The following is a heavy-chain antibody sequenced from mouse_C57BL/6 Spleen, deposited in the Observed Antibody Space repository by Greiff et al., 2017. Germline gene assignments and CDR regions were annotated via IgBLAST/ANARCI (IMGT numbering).Heavy chain of an antibody. CDR2: INPGSGGT. CDR1: GYAFTNYL. V-gene: IGHV1-54*01. D-gene: IGHD2-4*01. J-gene: IGHJ4*01. Sequence: QVQLQQSGAELVRPGTSVKVSCKASGYAFTNYLIEWVKQRPGQGLEWIGVINPGSGGTNYNEKFKGKATLTADKSSSTAYMQLSSLTSEDSSVYFCARSGGLRHYYAMDYWGQGTSVTVSS. CDR3: ARSGGLRHYYAMDY.